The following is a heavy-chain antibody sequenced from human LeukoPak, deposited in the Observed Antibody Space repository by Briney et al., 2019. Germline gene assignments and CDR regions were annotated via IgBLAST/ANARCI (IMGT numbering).Heavy chain of an antibody. V-gene: IGHV3-23*01. CDR1: GFTFSSYA. D-gene: IGHD3-10*01. Sequence: GGSLRLSCAASGFTFSSYAMSWVRQAPGKRLEWVSAISGSGGSTYYPASVRGRFTNSRDNSRNTLYLQMNSLRAEDTAVYYCAKHGESYGGSRTDYWGQGTLVTVSS. CDR2: ISGSGGST. J-gene: IGHJ4*02. CDR3: AKHGESYGGSRTDY.